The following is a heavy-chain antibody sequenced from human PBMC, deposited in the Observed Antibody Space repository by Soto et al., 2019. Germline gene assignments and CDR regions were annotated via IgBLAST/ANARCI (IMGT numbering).Heavy chain of an antibody. CDR3: ARERGGLSGADV. Sequence: EVHLVETGGGLIQPGGSLRLSCAASGLSVSSSDMSWVRQASGKGLEWVSVIYSGGSTHDADSVKGRFTIARDNGKNSVYLQMSSLRAEDTATYYCARERGGLSGADVWGQGTTVTVSS. CDR2: IYSGGST. CDR1: GLSVSSSD. V-gene: IGHV3-53*02. J-gene: IGHJ6*02. D-gene: IGHD1-26*01.